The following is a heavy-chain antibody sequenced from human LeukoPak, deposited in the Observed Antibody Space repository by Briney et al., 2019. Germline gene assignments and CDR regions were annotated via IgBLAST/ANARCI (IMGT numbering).Heavy chain of an antibody. CDR3: ASAGVVITGDAFDI. V-gene: IGHV3-74*01. CDR2: INSDGSST. Sequence: PGGSLRLSCAASGFTFSSYWMHWVRQAPGKGLVWVSRINSDGSSTTYADSVKGRFTISRDNAKNTLDLQMNSLRAEDTAVYYCASAGVVITGDAFDIWGQGTMVTVSS. J-gene: IGHJ3*02. CDR1: GFTFSSYW. D-gene: IGHD3-3*01.